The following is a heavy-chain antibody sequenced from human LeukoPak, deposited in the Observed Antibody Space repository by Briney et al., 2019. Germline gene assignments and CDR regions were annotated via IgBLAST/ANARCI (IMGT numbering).Heavy chain of an antibody. D-gene: IGHD3-16*01. CDR3: ASSVIISFGGPVVVGVVDI. J-gene: IGHJ3*02. CDR2: IYYSGST. CDR1: GGSISSGGYY. Sequence: SETLSLTCTVSGGSISSGGYYWSWIRQHPGKGLEWIGYIYYSGSTYYNPSLKSRVTISVDTSKNQFSLNLNSVTAADTAVYYCASSVIISFGGPVVVGVVDIWGQGTLVTVSS. V-gene: IGHV4-31*03.